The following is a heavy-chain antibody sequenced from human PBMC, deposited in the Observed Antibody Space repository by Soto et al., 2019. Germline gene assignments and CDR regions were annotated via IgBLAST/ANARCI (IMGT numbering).Heavy chain of an antibody. D-gene: IGHD3-3*01. J-gene: IGHJ4*02. CDR2: IYHTGST. V-gene: IGHV4-30-4*01. Sequence: SETLSLTCTVSGGSTSSGDYYWNWIRQSPGKGLEWIGYIYHTGSTSYNPSLKTRVAMSLDTSKNQFSLELTSVTAADTAVYYCAREVRGFDPWSGYWPLFDYWGQGTLVTVSS. CDR3: AREVRGFDPWSGYWPLFDY. CDR1: GGSTSSGDYY.